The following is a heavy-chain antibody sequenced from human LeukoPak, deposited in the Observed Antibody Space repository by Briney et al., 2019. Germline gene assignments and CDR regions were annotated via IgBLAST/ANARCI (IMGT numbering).Heavy chain of an antibody. V-gene: IGHV4-59*08. CDR1: GGSISSCY. CDR2: VYYSGST. Sequence: SETLSLTCTVSGGSISSCYWSWIRQPPAQGLEWMGYVYYSGSTNYNPSPTRRGPISVYMSTTQFPLNLSSVTGADTAVSYSSRHPRDSSGFYRSGWYGAFDYWGEGTLVTVSS. J-gene: IGHJ4*02. D-gene: IGHD6-19*01. CDR3: SRHPRDSSGFYRSGWYGAFDY.